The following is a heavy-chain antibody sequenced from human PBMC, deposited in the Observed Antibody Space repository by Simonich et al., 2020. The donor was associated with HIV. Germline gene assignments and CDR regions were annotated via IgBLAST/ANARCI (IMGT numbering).Heavy chain of an antibody. CDR1: GGSFSGYY. V-gene: IGHV4-34*01. CDR3: ARLTASGLGEYFQH. D-gene: IGHD1-26*01. J-gene: IGHJ1*01. Sequence: QVQLQQWGAGLLKPSETLSLTCAVYGGSFSGYYWSWIRQPPGKGLEWIGEINHSGSTTYNPALKCRVTISVDTSKNQFSLKLSSVTAADTAVYYCARLTASGLGEYFQHWGQGTLVTVSS. CDR2: INHSGST.